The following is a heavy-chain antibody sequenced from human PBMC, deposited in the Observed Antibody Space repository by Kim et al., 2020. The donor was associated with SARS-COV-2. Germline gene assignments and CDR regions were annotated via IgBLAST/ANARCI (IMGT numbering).Heavy chain of an antibody. CDR1: GCSISSYY. V-gene: IGHV4-59*01. CDR3: ARDHREWLQYTANWYFDL. J-gene: IGHJ2*01. D-gene: IGHD3-3*01. CDR2: IYYSGST. Sequence: SETLSLTCTVSGCSISSYYWSWIRQPPGKGLEWIGYIYYSGSTNYNPSLKSRVTISVDTSKNQFSRKLSSVTTAYTAVYYCARDHREWLQYTANWYFDLWGRGTLVTVSS.